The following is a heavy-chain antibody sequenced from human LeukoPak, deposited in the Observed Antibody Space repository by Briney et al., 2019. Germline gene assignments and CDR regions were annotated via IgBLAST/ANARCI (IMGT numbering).Heavy chain of an antibody. V-gene: IGHV3-30-3*01. CDR2: ISYDGSNK. D-gene: IGHD2-2*01. CDR3: ARDTGFVVVPAAPDY. J-gene: IGHJ4*02. CDR1: GFTFSSYA. Sequence: PGGSLRLSCAASGFTFSSYAMHWVRQAPGKGLEWVAVISYDGSNKYYADSVKGRFTISRDNSKNTLYLQMSSLRAEDTAVYYCARDTGFVVVPAAPDYWGQGTLVTVSS.